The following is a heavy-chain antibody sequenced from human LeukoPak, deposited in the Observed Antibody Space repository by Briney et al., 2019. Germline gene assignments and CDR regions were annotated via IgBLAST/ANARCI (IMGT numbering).Heavy chain of an antibody. Sequence: PGGSLRLSCVGSGFTFSDYHMSWIRQAPGKGLEWVSYISSGSVSTNYADSVKGRFTIPRDNAKNSLYLQMSSLRDEDTAVYICARDRSTWSLDYWGQGTLVTVSS. CDR2: ISSGSVST. CDR3: ARDRSTWSLDY. V-gene: IGHV3-11*06. CDR1: GFTFSDYH. D-gene: IGHD6-13*01. J-gene: IGHJ4*02.